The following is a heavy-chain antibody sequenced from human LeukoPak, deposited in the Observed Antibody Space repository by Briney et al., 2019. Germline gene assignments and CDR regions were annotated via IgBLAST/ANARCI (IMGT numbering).Heavy chain of an antibody. CDR1: GYTFSSYD. J-gene: IGHJ4*02. CDR2: MNSNSGNT. CDR3: ATRRSGSGAPNY. D-gene: IGHD5-12*01. V-gene: IGHV1-8*01. Sequence: ASVKVSCKASGYTFSSYDINWVRQATGQGLEWMGWMNSNSGNTGYAQKFQGRVTLTRNTSISTAYMELSSLRSEDTAVYFCATRRSGSGAPNYWGQGTLVTVSS.